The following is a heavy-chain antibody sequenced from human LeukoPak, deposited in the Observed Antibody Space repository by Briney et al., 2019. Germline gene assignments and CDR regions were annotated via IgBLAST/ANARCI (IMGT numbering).Heavy chain of an antibody. CDR3: VRHLLGSNGWRHYFDY. Sequence: SETLSLTCTVSGISIRSSSYSWGWIRQPPGKGLEWIGTIYYTGTTYYSPSLKNRVTISVDTSKNQFSLHLSSVTATDTAVYYCVRHLLGSNGWRHYFDYWGQGTLVTVSS. CDR2: IYYTGTT. D-gene: IGHD6-19*01. J-gene: IGHJ4*02. CDR1: GISIRSSSYS. V-gene: IGHV4-39*01.